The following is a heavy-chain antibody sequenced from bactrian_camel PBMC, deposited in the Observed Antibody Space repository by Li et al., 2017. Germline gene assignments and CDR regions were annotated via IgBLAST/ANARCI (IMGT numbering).Heavy chain of an antibody. Sequence: VQLVESGGDLVQPGGSLRLSCAASELPFGSYWMYWVRQTPGKGLEWVSAIGSGGGGGTTYYADSVKGRFTISRDDAKSTLHLQLTSLKTEDTAIYYCTKDYVEGLGIDYWGQGTQVTVS. J-gene: IGHJ4*01. CDR1: ELPFGSYW. D-gene: IGHD1*01. CDR2: IGSGGGGGTT. CDR3: TKDYVEGLGIDY. V-gene: IGHV3S1*01.